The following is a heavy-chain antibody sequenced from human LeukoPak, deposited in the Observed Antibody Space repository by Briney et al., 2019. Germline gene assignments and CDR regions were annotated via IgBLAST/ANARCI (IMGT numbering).Heavy chain of an antibody. D-gene: IGHD6-13*01. J-gene: IGHJ3*02. Sequence: GGSLRLSCAASGFTFDDYAMHWGRRAPGKGLKWVSGISWNSGSIGYADSVKGRFTISRDNAKNSLYLQMNSLRAEDTALYYCAKDIGVAAAAFDAFDIWGQGTMVTVSS. CDR3: AKDIGVAAAAFDAFDI. V-gene: IGHV3-9*01. CDR1: GFTFDDYA. CDR2: ISWNSGSI.